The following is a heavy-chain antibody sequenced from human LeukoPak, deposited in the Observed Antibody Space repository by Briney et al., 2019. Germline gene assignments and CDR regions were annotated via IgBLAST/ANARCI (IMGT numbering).Heavy chain of an antibody. CDR2: IIPIFGTA. Sequence: ASVKVSCKASGGTFSSYAISWVRQAPGQGLEWMGGIIPIFGTANYAQKFQGRVTITADESTSTAYMELSSLRSEDTAVYYCARDRRPYCSCGSCYETHWGQGTLVTVSS. CDR1: GGTFSSYA. D-gene: IGHD2-15*01. CDR3: ARDRRPYCSCGSCYETH. V-gene: IGHV1-69*13. J-gene: IGHJ4*02.